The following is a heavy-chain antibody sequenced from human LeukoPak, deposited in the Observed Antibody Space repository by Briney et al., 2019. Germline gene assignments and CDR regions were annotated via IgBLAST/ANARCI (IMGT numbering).Heavy chain of an antibody. CDR3: ARKYYYGSGSYTIDY. CDR2: IDPSDSYT. D-gene: IGHD3-10*01. V-gene: IGHV5-10-1*01. Sequence: GESLKISCKGSGYSFTSYWISWVSQMPGKGLEWMGRIDPSDSYTNYSPSFQGHVTISADKSISTAYLQWSSLKASDTAMYYCARKYYYGSGSYTIDYWGQGTLVTVSS. J-gene: IGHJ4*02. CDR1: GYSFTSYW.